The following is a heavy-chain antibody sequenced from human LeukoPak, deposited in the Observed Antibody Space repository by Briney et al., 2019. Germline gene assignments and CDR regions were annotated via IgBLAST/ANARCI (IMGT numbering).Heavy chain of an antibody. CDR1: GFTFSSYS. Sequence: GGSLRLSCAASGFTFSSYSMNWVRQAPGKGLEWVSSISSSSSYIYYADSVKGRFTISRDNAKNSLYLQMNSLRAEDTAVYYCARDGDCSGGSCYSETNWFDPWGQGTLVTVSS. V-gene: IGHV3-21*01. J-gene: IGHJ5*02. CDR3: ARDGDCSGGSCYSETNWFDP. CDR2: ISSSSSYI. D-gene: IGHD2-15*01.